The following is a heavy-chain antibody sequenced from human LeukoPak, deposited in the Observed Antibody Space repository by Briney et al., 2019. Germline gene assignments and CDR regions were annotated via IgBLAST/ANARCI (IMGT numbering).Heavy chain of an antibody. CDR1: GGTFSSYA. J-gene: IGHJ6*04. Sequence: GSSVKVSCKASGGTFSSYAISWVRQAPGQGLEWMGGIIPIFGTANYAQKFQGRVTITADESTSTAYMELSSLRSEDTAVYYCARDPAIVVVPAATYYYYGMHVWGKGTTVTVSS. D-gene: IGHD2-2*01. CDR2: IIPIFGTA. V-gene: IGHV1-69*01. CDR3: ARDPAIVVVPAATYYYYGMHV.